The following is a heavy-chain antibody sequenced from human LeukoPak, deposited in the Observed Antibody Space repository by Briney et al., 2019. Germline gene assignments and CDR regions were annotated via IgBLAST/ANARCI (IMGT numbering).Heavy chain of an antibody. D-gene: IGHD1-26*01. V-gene: IGHV4-30-2*01. J-gene: IGHJ5*02. CDR1: GGSISSGGYY. Sequence: PSETLSLTCTVSGGSISSGGYYWSWIRQPPGKGLEWIGYIYHSGSTYYNPSLKSRVTISVDRSKNQFSLKLSSVTAADTAVYYCARDNPYSGSSRGWFDPWGQGTLVTVSS. CDR3: ARDNPYSGSSRGWFDP. CDR2: IYHSGST.